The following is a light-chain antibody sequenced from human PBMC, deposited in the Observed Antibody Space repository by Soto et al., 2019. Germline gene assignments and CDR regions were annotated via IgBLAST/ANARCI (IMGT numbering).Light chain of an antibody. CDR2: GAS. CDR3: QQYNNWPWT. Sequence: EIVMTQSPSTLSVSPGERATLSCRASQSVSNNYLAWYQQKPGQAPSLLIYGASSRATGVPARCSGSGSGTEFTLTISSLQSEDFAVYYCQQYNNWPWTFGQGTKVDI. V-gene: IGKV3-15*01. CDR1: QSVSNN. J-gene: IGKJ1*01.